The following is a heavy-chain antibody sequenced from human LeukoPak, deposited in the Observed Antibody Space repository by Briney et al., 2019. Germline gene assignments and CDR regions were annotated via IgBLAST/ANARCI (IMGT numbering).Heavy chain of an antibody. CDR3: ARDRCSSTSCYDQGKDY. CDR2: ISYDGSNK. J-gene: IGHJ4*02. Sequence: GGSLRLSCAASGFTFSSYAMHWVRQAPGKGLEWVAVISYDGSNKYYADSVKGRFTISRDNSKNTLYLQMNSLRAEDTAVYYCARDRCSSTSCYDQGKDYWGQGTLVTVSS. V-gene: IGHV3-30-3*01. CDR1: GFTFSSYA. D-gene: IGHD2-2*01.